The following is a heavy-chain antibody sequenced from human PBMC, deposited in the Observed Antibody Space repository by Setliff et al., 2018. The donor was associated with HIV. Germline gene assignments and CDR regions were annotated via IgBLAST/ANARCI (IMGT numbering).Heavy chain of an antibody. Sequence: PGGSLRLSCAASGLTLSTSYMSWVRQAPGKGLEWVSSISGGGATYYADSVKGRFTISRDNSKNTLYLQMNSLRADDTAVYYCANRLNYIVATDYWGQGTLVTVSS. J-gene: IGHJ4*02. D-gene: IGHD5-12*01. CDR3: ANRLNYIVATDY. CDR1: GLTLSTSY. V-gene: IGHV3-23*01. CDR2: ISGGGAT.